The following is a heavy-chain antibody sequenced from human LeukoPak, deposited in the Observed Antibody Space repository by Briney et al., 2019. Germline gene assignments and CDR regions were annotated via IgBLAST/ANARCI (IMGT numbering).Heavy chain of an antibody. V-gene: IGHV3-9*01. CDR3: AKDIEDNWNDCAFDI. CDR1: GFTFDDYA. J-gene: IGHJ3*02. CDR2: ISWNSGSI. D-gene: IGHD1-1*01. Sequence: GGSLRLSCAASGFTFDDYAMHWVRQAPGKGLEWVSGISWNSGSIGYADSVKGRFTISRDNAKNSLYLQMNSLRAEDTALYYCAKDIEDNWNDCAFDIWGQGTMVTVSS.